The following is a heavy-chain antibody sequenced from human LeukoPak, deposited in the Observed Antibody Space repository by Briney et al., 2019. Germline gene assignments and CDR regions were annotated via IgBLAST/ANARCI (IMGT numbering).Heavy chain of an antibody. CDR1: GFTFSSYW. CDR3: ARDNNYDILTGLIYCYGMDV. CDR2: IKQDGSEK. J-gene: IGHJ6*02. V-gene: IGHV3-7*01. D-gene: IGHD3-9*01. Sequence: GGSLRLSCAASGFTFSSYWMSWVRQAPRKGLEWVANIKQDGSEKYYVDSVKGRFTISRDNAKNSLYLQMNSLRAEDTAVYYCARDNNYDILTGLIYCYGMDVWGQGTTVTVSS.